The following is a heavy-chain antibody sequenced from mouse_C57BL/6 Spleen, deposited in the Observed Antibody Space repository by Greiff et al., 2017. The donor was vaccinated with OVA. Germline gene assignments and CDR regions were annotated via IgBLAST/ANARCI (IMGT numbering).Heavy chain of an antibody. D-gene: IGHD2-4*01. CDR3: ARSLYYDYDGY. Sequence: VQLQQPGAELVRPGSSVKLSCKASGYTFTSYWMDWVKQRPGQGLEWIGNIYPSDSETHYNQKFKDKATLTVDKSSSTAYMQLSSLTSEDSAVYYCARSLYYDYDGYWGQGTTLTVSS. CDR2: IYPSDSET. V-gene: IGHV1-61*01. J-gene: IGHJ2*01. CDR1: GYTFTSYW.